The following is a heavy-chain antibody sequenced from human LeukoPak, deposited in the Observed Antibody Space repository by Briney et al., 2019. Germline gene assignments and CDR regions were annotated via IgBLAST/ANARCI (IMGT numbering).Heavy chain of an antibody. CDR3: ARDASHDPFLSDAFDI. CDR1: GFTFSSYE. CDR2: IKQDGSEK. J-gene: IGHJ3*02. D-gene: IGHD2/OR15-2a*01. V-gene: IGHV3-7*01. Sequence: PGGSLRLSCAASGFTFSSYEMNWVRQAPGKGLEWVANIKQDGSEKYYVDSVKGRFTISRDNAKNSLYLQMNSLRAEDTAVYYCARDASHDPFLSDAFDIWGQGTMVTVSS.